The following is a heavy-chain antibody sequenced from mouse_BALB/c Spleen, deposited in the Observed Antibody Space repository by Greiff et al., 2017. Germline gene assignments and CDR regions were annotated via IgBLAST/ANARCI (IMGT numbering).Heavy chain of an antibody. CDR3: ARVPLTTVSHYAMDY. V-gene: IGHV2-6-7*01. CDR2: IWGDGST. Sequence: QVQLQQSGPGLVAPSQSLSITCTVSGFSLTGYGVNWVRQPPGKGLEWLGMIWGDGSTDYNSALKSRLSISKDNSKSQVFLKMNSLQTDDTARYYCARVPLTTVSHYAMDYWGQGTSVTVSS. J-gene: IGHJ4*01. D-gene: IGHD1-1*01. CDR1: GFSLTGYG.